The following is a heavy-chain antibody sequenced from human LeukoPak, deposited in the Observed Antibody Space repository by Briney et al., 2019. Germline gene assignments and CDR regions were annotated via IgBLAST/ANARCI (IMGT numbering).Heavy chain of an antibody. Sequence: SETLTLTCAVYGGSFSGYYWSWIRQPAGKGLEWIGRIYTSGSTNYNPSLKSRVTMSVDTSKNQFSLKLSSVTAADTAVYYCARVLGIRNGDYVNNWFDPWGQGTLVTVSS. CDR1: GGSFSGYY. D-gene: IGHD4-17*01. CDR3: ARVLGIRNGDYVNNWFDP. V-gene: IGHV4-59*10. J-gene: IGHJ5*02. CDR2: IYTSGST.